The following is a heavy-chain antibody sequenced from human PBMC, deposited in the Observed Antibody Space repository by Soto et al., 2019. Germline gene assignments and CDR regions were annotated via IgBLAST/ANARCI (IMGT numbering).Heavy chain of an antibody. D-gene: IGHD3-3*01. V-gene: IGHV3-33*01. Sequence: GGSLRLSCAASGFTFSSYGMHWVRQAPGKGLEWVAVIWYDGSNKYYADSVKGRFTISRDNSKSTLYLQMNSLRAEDTAVYYCARDSYYDFWSGYGHYYYYYMDVWGKGTTVTVSS. CDR2: IWYDGSNK. CDR1: GFTFSSYG. CDR3: ARDSYYDFWSGYGHYYYYYMDV. J-gene: IGHJ6*03.